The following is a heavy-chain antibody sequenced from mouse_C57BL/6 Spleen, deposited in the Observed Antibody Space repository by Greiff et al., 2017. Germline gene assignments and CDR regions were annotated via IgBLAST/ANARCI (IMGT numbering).Heavy chain of an antibody. V-gene: IGHV1-54*01. CDR3: ARRSYDYFYFDY. CDR1: GYAFTNYL. D-gene: IGHD2-4*01. J-gene: IGHJ2*01. Sequence: QVQLQQSGAELVRPGTSVEVSCKASGYAFTNYLIEWVKQRPGQGLEWIGVINPGSGGTNYNEKFKGKATLTADKSSSTAYMQLSSLTSEDSAVYFCARRSYDYFYFDYWGQGTTLTVSS. CDR2: INPGSGGT.